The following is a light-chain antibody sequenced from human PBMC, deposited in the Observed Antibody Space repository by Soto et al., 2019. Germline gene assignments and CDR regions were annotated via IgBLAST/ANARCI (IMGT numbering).Light chain of an antibody. J-gene: IGLJ2*01. Sequence: QSALTQPASVSGSPGQSITISCTGTSSDVGRYKYVSWYQQHPGKAPKLMIYDVSNRPSGVSNRFSGSKSGNTASLTISGLQADDEADYYCSSYTGSSTVLFGGGTKVTVL. V-gene: IGLV2-14*01. CDR1: SSDVGRYKY. CDR3: SSYTGSSTVL. CDR2: DVS.